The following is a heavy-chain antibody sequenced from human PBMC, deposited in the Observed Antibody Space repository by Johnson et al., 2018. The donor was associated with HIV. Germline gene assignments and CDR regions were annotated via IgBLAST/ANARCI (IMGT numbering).Heavy chain of an antibody. Sequence: EVQLVESGGGLVQPGGSLRLSCAASGFTFSNSWMNWVRQAPGKGLEWVSNIRQDGSQKHYVDSVQGRLTISRDNTENSLYLQMDSLRAEDTAIYYCARDLPAIAARPGGAFDIWGQGTMVTVSS. V-gene: IGHV3-7*05. D-gene: IGHD6-6*01. CDR2: IRQDGSQK. CDR1: GFTFSNSW. CDR3: ARDLPAIAARPGGAFDI. J-gene: IGHJ3*02.